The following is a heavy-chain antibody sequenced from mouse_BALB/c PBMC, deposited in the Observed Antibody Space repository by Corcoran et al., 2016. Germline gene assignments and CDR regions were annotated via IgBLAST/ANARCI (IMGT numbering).Heavy chain of an antibody. V-gene: IGHV9-1*02. J-gene: IGHJ4*01. D-gene: IGHD2-1*01. CDR1: GYTFTNYG. CDR3: ARYNGNDAMDY. Sequence: QIQLVQSGPELKKPGETVKISCKASGYTFTNYGMNGVKQAPGKGLKWMGWINTYTGEPTHADDFKGRFAFSLETSASTAYLQINKHKNDDMATYLWARYNGNDAMDYWGQGTSVTVSS. CDR2: INTYTGEP.